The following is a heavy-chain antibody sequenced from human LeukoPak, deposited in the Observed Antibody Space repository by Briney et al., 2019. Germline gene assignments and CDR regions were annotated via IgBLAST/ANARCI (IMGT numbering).Heavy chain of an antibody. Sequence: SETLSLTCTVSGGSISSSSYYWGWIRQPPGKGLEWIGSIYYSGSTYYNPSLKSRVTISVDTSKNQFSLKLSSVTAADTAVCYCARDAADYGRWFDPWGQGTLVTVSS. J-gene: IGHJ5*02. D-gene: IGHD4-17*01. CDR2: IYYSGST. CDR1: GGSISSSSYY. V-gene: IGHV4-39*07. CDR3: ARDAADYGRWFDP.